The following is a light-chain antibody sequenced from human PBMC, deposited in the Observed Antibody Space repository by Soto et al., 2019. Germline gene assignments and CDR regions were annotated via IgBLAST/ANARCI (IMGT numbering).Light chain of an antibody. CDR3: QQTYSPLGT. CDR2: AAS. CDR1: QSISSY. J-gene: IGKJ1*01. Sequence: DIQMTQSPSSLSASVGDRVTITCRASQSISSYLNWYQQKPGKAPKLLIYAASSLQSGVPSRFSGSGSGTDFTLTISILQPEDFATYYCQQTYSPLGTFGQESK. V-gene: IGKV1-39*01.